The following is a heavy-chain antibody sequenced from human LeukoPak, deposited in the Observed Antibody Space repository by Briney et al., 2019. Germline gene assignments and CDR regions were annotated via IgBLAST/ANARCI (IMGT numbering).Heavy chain of an antibody. Sequence: VASVKVSCKASGYTFTGYYMHWVRQAPGQGLEWMGRINPNSGGTNYAQKFQGRVTMTRDTSISTAYMELSRLRSDDTAVYYCARIPSGITGTTADYWGQGTLVTVSS. D-gene: IGHD1-7*01. J-gene: IGHJ4*02. CDR2: INPNSGGT. V-gene: IGHV1-2*06. CDR1: GYTFTGYY. CDR3: ARIPSGITGTTADY.